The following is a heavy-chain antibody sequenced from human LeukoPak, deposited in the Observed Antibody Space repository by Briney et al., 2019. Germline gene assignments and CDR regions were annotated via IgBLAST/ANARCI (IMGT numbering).Heavy chain of an antibody. J-gene: IGHJ6*03. CDR3: ATHSSSWHNSYYYYYYMDV. Sequence: ASVKVSCKASGGTFSSYAISWVRQAPGQGLEWMGGIIPIFGTANYAQKFQGRVTITTDESTSTAYMELSSLRSEDTAVYYCATHSSSWHNSYYYYYYMDVWGKGTTVTVSS. V-gene: IGHV1-69*05. CDR2: IIPIFGTA. CDR1: GGTFSSYA. D-gene: IGHD6-13*01.